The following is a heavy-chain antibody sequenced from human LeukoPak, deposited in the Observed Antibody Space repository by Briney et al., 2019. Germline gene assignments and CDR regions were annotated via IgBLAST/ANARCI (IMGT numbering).Heavy chain of an antibody. J-gene: IGHJ4*02. CDR1: GGSISSSSYY. D-gene: IGHD6-19*01. V-gene: IGHV4-39*07. CDR3: ARHEAVAGPRAPFFDY. CDR2: IYYSGST. Sequence: PSETLSLTCTVSGGSISSSSYYWGWIRQPPGKGLEWIGSIYYSGSTYYNPSLKSRVTISVDTSKNQFSLKLSSVTAADTAVYYCARHEAVAGPRAPFFDYWGQGTLVTVSS.